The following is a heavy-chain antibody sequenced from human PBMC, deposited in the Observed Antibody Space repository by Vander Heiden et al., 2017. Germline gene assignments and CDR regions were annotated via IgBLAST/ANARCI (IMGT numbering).Heavy chain of an antibody. D-gene: IGHD1-7*01. CDR1: GGSISSYY. J-gene: IGHJ4*02. CDR3: ARGRPNWNYALDY. Sequence: QVQLQESGPGLVKPSETLSLNCNVSGGSISSYYWSWIRQPPGKGLEWIGYIYYSGSTNYNPALKSRVTISVDTAKNQFSLKLRSVTAADTAVYYSARGRPNWNYALDYWGQGTMVTVSS. CDR2: IYYSGST. V-gene: IGHV4-59*01.